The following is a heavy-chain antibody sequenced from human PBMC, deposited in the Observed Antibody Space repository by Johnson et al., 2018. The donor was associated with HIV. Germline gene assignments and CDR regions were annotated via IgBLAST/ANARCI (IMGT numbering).Heavy chain of an antibody. J-gene: IGHJ3*02. CDR2: ISYDGSNK. V-gene: IGHV3-30*04. CDR1: GFTFNSYA. CDR3: ARAGGIFGVEDAFDI. D-gene: IGHD3-3*01. Sequence: QVQLVESGGGVVQPGRSLRLSCAASGFTFNSYAMHWVRQAPGRGLEWVAVISYDGSNKYYADSVKGRFTISRDNCKNTLYLQMNSLRAEDTAVYYCARAGGIFGVEDAFDIWGQGTMVTVSS.